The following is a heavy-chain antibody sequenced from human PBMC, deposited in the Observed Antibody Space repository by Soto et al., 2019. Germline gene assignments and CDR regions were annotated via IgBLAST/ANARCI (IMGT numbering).Heavy chain of an antibody. CDR2: ISSTSSTI. D-gene: IGHD2-15*01. J-gene: IGHJ6*02. Sequence: GGSLRLSCLASGFTFRTYTMNWVRQAPGKGPVWISFISSTSSTIYYADSVKGRFTISRDNGKNSLFLKMNSLRHDDTAVYYCARDPRPTLVVTANGGMDVWGQGNQVTDSS. CDR1: GFTFRTYT. V-gene: IGHV3-48*02. CDR3: ARDPRPTLVVTANGGMDV.